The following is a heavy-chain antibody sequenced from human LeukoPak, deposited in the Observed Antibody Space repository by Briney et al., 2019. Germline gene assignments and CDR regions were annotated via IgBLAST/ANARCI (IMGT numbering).Heavy chain of an antibody. Sequence: GGSLRLSCAASGFTFSSYAMHWVRQAPGKGLEWVAVISYDGSNKYYADSVKGRFTISRDNSKNTLYLQMNSLRAEDTAVYYCARDLRGSYYYYYGMDVWGQGTTVTVSS. CDR3: ARDLRGSYYYYYGMDV. D-gene: IGHD1-26*01. V-gene: IGHV3-30-3*01. CDR2: ISYDGSNK. J-gene: IGHJ6*02. CDR1: GFTFSSYA.